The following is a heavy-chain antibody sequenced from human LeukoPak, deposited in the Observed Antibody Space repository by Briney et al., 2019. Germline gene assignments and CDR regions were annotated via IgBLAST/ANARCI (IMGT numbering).Heavy chain of an antibody. D-gene: IGHD2-15*01. CDR2: IYPGDSDT. CDR3: ARLSYCSGGSCYYAFDI. J-gene: IGHJ3*02. Sequence: GESLKISCKSSGYSFTSYWIAWVRQMPGKGLEWMGIIYPGDSDTRYSPSFQGQVTISADKSISTAYLQWSSLKASDTAMYYCARLSYCSGGSCYYAFDIWGQGTMVTVSS. CDR1: GYSFTSYW. V-gene: IGHV5-51*01.